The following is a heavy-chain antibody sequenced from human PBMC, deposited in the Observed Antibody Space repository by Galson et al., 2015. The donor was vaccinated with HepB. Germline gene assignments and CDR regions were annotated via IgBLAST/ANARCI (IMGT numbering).Heavy chain of an antibody. CDR3: AKEWTFDGSGYYSL. CDR1: GIMFSNYG. Sequence: SLRLSCAASGIMFSNYGMHWVRQAPGKGLEWVAVISDDGSNKYYADSVKGRFTISRDNSKNTLYLQMNSLRAEDTAVYYCAKEWTFDGSGYYSLWGQGTLVTVSS. J-gene: IGHJ4*02. CDR2: ISDDGSNK. V-gene: IGHV3-30*18. D-gene: IGHD3-22*01.